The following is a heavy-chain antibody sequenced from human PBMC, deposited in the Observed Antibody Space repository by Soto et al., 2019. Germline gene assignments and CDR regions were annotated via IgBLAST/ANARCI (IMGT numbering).Heavy chain of an antibody. J-gene: IGHJ4*02. V-gene: IGHV4-59*01. CDR3: ARGPDHSKVGY. D-gene: IGHD4-4*01. CDR2: IYYSGST. CDR1: GGSISSYY. Sequence: PSETLSLTCTVSGGSISSYYWSWIRQPPGEGLEWIGYIYYSGSTNYNPSLKSRVTISVDTSKNQFSLKLSSVTAADTAMYYCARGPDHSKVGYWGQGTLVTVSS.